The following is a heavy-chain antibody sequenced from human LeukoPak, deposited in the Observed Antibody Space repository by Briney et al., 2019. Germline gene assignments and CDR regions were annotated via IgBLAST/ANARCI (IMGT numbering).Heavy chain of an antibody. CDR3: ARGLVGYSGYDYPNYYYYYMDV. Sequence: ASVKVSCKASGYTFTSYDINWVRQATGQGLEWMGWMNPNSGNRGYAQKFQGRVTMTRNTSISTAYMELSSLRSEDTAVYYCARGLVGYSGYDYPNYYYYYMDVWGKGTTVTVSS. CDR2: MNPNSGNR. J-gene: IGHJ6*03. CDR1: GYTFTSYD. V-gene: IGHV1-8*01. D-gene: IGHD5-12*01.